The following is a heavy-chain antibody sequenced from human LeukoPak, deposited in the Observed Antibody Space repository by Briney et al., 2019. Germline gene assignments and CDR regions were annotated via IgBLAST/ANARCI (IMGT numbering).Heavy chain of an antibody. J-gene: IGHJ4*02. D-gene: IGHD3-22*01. CDR3: APKMYYYDSSAYYPFDY. Sequence: GGSLRLSCTASGFTFSSYSMNWVRQTPGKGLEWVSYISSSSSTIHYADSVKGLFTISRDNAKNSLYLEMNSLRAEDTAAYYCAPKMYYYDSSAYYPFDYWGQGTLVTVSS. V-gene: IGHV3-48*01. CDR2: ISSSSSTI. CDR1: GFTFSSYS.